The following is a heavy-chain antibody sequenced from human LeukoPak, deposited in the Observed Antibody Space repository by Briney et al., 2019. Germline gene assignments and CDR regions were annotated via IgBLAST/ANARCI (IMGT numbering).Heavy chain of an antibody. Sequence: GGSLRLSCAASGFTFSSYAMSWVRQAPGKGLEWVSAISGSGGSTYYADSVKGRFTISGDNSKNTLYLQMNSLRAEDTAVYYCAKGDYDFWSGPNSAYYFDYWGQGTLVTVSS. CDR3: AKGDYDFWSGPNSAYYFDY. CDR1: GFTFSSYA. V-gene: IGHV3-23*01. J-gene: IGHJ4*02. D-gene: IGHD3-3*01. CDR2: ISGSGGST.